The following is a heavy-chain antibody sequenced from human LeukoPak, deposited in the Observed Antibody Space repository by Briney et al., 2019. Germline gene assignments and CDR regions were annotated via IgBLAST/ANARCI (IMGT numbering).Heavy chain of an antibody. CDR1: GYSISSGCY. CDR3: ARAIWLRYYYYYMDV. Sequence: SETLSLTCTVSGYSISSGCYWGWIRQPPGKGLEWIGSIYHSGSTYYNPSLKSRVTISVDTSKNQFSLKLSSVTAADTAVYYCARAIWLRYYYYYMDVWGKGTTVTVSS. CDR2: IYHSGST. V-gene: IGHV4-38-2*02. D-gene: IGHD3-10*01. J-gene: IGHJ6*03.